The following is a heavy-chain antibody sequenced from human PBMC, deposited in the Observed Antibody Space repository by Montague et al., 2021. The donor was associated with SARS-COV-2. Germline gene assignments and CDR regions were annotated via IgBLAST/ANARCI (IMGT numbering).Heavy chain of an antibody. CDR2: LHYAGSA. CDR1: GGSFSSGDSY. Sequence: TLSLTCSVSGGSFSSGDSYWGWLRQAPGKGLEWLGDLHYAGSAYYNPSLRSRVTISADTSKNQFSLKLNSVTAADTAVYYCVATYNSNWYYFDYWGQGTLVTVSS. D-gene: IGHD6-13*01. CDR3: VATYNSNWYYFDY. V-gene: IGHV4-39*01. J-gene: IGHJ4*02.